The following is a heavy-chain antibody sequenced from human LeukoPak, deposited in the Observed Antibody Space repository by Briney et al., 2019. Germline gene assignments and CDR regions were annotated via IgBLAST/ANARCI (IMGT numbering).Heavy chain of an antibody. V-gene: IGHV3-23*01. CDR1: GFTFSSYA. D-gene: IGHD3-10*01. Sequence: GGSLRLSCAASGFTFSSYAMSWVRQAPGQGLGWVSAISGSGGSTYYADSVKGRFTISRDNSKNTLYLQMNSLRAEDTAVYYCAKVSYGSGSWFDPWGQGTLVTVSS. J-gene: IGHJ5*02. CDR2: ISGSGGST. CDR3: AKVSYGSGSWFDP.